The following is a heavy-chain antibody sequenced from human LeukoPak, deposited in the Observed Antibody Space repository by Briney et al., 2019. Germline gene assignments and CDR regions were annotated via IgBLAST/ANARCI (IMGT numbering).Heavy chain of an antibody. D-gene: IGHD3-10*01. J-gene: IGHJ4*02. Sequence: PGGSLRLSCAASGFTFSSYSMNWVRQAPGEGLEWVSSICSSSSYIYYADSVKGRFTISRDNAKNSLYLQMNSLRAEDTAVYYCAREDSYYYGSGSYPFDYWGQGTLVTVSS. CDR1: GFTFSSYS. CDR2: ICSSSSYI. V-gene: IGHV3-21*01. CDR3: AREDSYYYGSGSYPFDY.